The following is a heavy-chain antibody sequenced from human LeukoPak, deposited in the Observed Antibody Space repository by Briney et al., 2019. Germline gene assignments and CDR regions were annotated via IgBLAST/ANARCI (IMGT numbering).Heavy chain of an antibody. V-gene: IGHV3-48*03. Sequence: GGSLRLSCAASGFTFGSYEMNWVRQAPGKGLEWVSYIGTITSTTYYADSVKGRFTISRDNAKNSLYLQLSSLRPEDTALYYCAKHMRATNTYSFFGLDVWGQGTTVTVSS. J-gene: IGHJ6*02. D-gene: IGHD1-26*01. CDR1: GFTFGSYE. CDR2: IGTITSTT. CDR3: AKHMRATNTYSFFGLDV.